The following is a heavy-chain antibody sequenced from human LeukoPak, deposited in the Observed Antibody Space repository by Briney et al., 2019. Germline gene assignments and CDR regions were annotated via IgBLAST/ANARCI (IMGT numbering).Heavy chain of an antibody. CDR1: EFTFSSYN. CDR3: ARNVRRVVRGVISPDYYYMDV. V-gene: IGHV3-21*01. D-gene: IGHD3-10*01. CDR2: ISSSSSYI. Sequence: GGSLRLSCAASEFTFSSYNMNWVRQAPGKGLEWVSSISSSSSYIYYADSVKGRFTISRDNAKNSLYLQMNSLRAEDTAVYYCARNVRRVVRGVISPDYYYMDVWGKGTTVTVSS. J-gene: IGHJ6*03.